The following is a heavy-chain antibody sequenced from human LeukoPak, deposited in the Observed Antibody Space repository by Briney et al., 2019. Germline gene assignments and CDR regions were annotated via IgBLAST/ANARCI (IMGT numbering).Heavy chain of an antibody. V-gene: IGHV1-46*01. D-gene: IGHD3-16*02. J-gene: IGHJ6*03. CDR1: GYTFTSYY. CDR3: AALVVPSTNLRNYYYYYMDV. Sequence: GASVNVSCKASGYTFTSYYMHWVRQAPGQGLEWMGIINPSGGSTSYAQKFQGRVTMTRDTSTSTVYMELSSLRSEDTAVYYCAALVVPSTNLRNYYYYYMDVWGKGTTVTVSS. CDR2: INPSGGST.